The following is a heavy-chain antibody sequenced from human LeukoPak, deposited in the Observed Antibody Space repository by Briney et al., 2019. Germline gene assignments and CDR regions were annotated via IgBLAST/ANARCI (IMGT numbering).Heavy chain of an antibody. V-gene: IGHV3-9*01. CDR3: AKDSFSYYYYYMDV. CDR2: ISWNSGSI. CDR1: GFTFDDYA. Sequence: GGSLRLSCAASGFTFDDYAMHWVRQAPGKGLEWVSRISWNSGSIGYADSVKGRFTISRDNSKNTLYLQMNSLRAEDTAVYYCAKDSFSYYYYYMDVWGKGTTVTVSS. J-gene: IGHJ6*03.